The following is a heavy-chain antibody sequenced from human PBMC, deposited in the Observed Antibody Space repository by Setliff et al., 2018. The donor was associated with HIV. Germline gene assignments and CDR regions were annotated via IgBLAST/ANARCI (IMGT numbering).Heavy chain of an antibody. D-gene: IGHD5-18*01. CDR2: INHAGST. V-gene: IGHV4-34*01. J-gene: IGHJ6*03. CDR1: GASFSGYF. Sequence: SETLSLTCTLYGASFSGYFWSWIRQPPGKGLEWIGEINHAGSTNFNPSLKGRVTISVDMSKRQFSLHLTSVTAADTAKYFCARERRWLQDHYYYMDVWGNGTTVTVSS. CDR3: ARERRWLQDHYYYMDV.